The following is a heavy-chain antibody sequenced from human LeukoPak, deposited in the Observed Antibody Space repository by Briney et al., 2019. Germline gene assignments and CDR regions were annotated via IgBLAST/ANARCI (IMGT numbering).Heavy chain of an antibody. V-gene: IGHV4-59*01. Sequence: PSETLSLTCTVSGVSINNYYWGWIRQPPGKGLEWIGYVYNGGSVNYNPSLKSRVTMFVDTSKNRFSLKLSSVTAADTAVYYCARDLSLSPGAFDIWGQGTMVSVSS. D-gene: IGHD2-2*01. J-gene: IGHJ3*02. CDR1: GVSINNYY. CDR3: ARDLSLSPGAFDI. CDR2: VYNGGSV.